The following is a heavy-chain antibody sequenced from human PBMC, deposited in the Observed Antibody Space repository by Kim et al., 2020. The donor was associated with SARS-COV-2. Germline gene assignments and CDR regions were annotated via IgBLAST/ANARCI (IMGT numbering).Heavy chain of an antibody. D-gene: IGHD3-10*01. Sequence: GGSLRLSCAASGFTFSSYGMHWVRQAPGKGLEWVAVIWYDGSNKYYADSVKGRFTISRDNSKNTLYLQMNSLRAEDTAVYYCAKDLYYYGSGSYYNGFDYWGQGTLVTVSS. CDR2: IWYDGSNK. CDR3: AKDLYYYGSGSYYNGFDY. J-gene: IGHJ4*02. CDR1: GFTFSSYG. V-gene: IGHV3-33*06.